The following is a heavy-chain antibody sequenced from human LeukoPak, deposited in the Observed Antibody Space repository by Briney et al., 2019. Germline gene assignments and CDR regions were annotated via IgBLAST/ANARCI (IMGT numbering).Heavy chain of an antibody. CDR2: VSGSGLRT. J-gene: IGHJ3*02. Sequence: GESLRLPCTASGFTFSSYAMSWVRQAPGKGLKWVSTVSGSGLRTYYADSVKGRFTISRDNSMNTLFLQINSLRAEDTAVYYCAKAMIRGAAPWTLDIWGQGTMVSVSS. D-gene: IGHD3-10*01. CDR1: GFTFSSYA. CDR3: AKAMIRGAAPWTLDI. V-gene: IGHV3-23*01.